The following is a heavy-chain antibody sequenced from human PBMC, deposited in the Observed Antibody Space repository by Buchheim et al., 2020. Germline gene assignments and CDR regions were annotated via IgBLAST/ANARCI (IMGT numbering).Heavy chain of an antibody. CDR3: ARDAITVPGTLDY. V-gene: IGHV3-33*01. J-gene: IGHJ4*02. CDR1: GFTFSSYG. D-gene: IGHD6-19*01. CDR2: IWYDGSNI. Sequence: QVQLVESGGAVVQPGRSLRLSCAASGFTFSSYGMNWVRQAPGKGLEWVAVIWYDGSNIYYADSVRGRFTVSRDNSNNTVYLQMNSLRAEDTAIYYCARDAITVPGTLDYWGQGTL.